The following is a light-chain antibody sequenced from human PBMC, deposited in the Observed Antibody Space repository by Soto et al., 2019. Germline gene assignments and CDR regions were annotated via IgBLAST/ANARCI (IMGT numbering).Light chain of an antibody. J-gene: IGKJ1*01. CDR2: DAS. V-gene: IGKV3-11*01. CDR3: QQYGNSRGP. CDR1: QSISSY. Sequence: LLTHSPATLSVSPGQRVTLSCRASQSISSYLAWYQQRPGQPSRLLIYDASNRATGIPARFSGSGSGTDFTLTISGLEPEDFAVYYCQQYGNSRGPFGQGTKVDIK.